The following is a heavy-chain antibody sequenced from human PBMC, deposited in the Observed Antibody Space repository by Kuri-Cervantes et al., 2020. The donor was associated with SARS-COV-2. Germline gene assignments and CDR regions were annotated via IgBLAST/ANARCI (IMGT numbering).Heavy chain of an antibody. Sequence: GESLKISCAASGFNVSSTYMSWVRQAPGKGLEWVSAISGSGGSTYYADSVKGRFTISRDNSKNTLYLQMNSLRAEDTAVYYCAKDLSYSSSPGYYYYYYGMDVWGQGTTVTVSS. V-gene: IGHV3-23*01. D-gene: IGHD6-6*01. J-gene: IGHJ6*02. CDR1: GFNVSSTY. CDR3: AKDLSYSSSPGYYYYYYGMDV. CDR2: ISGSGGST.